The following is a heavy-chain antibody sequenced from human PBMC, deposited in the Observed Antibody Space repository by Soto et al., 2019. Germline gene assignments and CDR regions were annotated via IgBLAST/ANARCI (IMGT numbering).Heavy chain of an antibody. J-gene: IGHJ4*02. V-gene: IGHV3-11*06. CDR2: SSNSGSFT. CDR1: GFTPSDHY. CDR3: VKSGDNYNALDY. D-gene: IGHD1-1*01. Sequence: WGSLRLSCTSSGFTPSDHYMSWIRQAPGKGLEWIGYSSNSGSFTRYADSVKGRFSISRDNAKNSLYLQINSLRGDDTAIYYCVKSGDNYNALDYWGQGTPVTVSS.